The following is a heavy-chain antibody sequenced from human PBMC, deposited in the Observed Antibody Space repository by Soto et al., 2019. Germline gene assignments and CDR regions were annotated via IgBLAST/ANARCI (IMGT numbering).Heavy chain of an antibody. CDR3: ATLRHYYGSGSYSPGRYYFDY. J-gene: IGHJ4*02. CDR2: FDPEDGET. V-gene: IGHV1-24*01. D-gene: IGHD3-10*01. Sequence: ASVKVSCKVSGYTLTELSMHWVRQAPGKGLEWMGGFDPEDGETIYAQKLQGRVTMTEDTSTDTAYMELSSLRSEDTAVYYCATLRHYYGSGSYSPGRYYFDYWGQGTLVTVSS. CDR1: GYTLTELS.